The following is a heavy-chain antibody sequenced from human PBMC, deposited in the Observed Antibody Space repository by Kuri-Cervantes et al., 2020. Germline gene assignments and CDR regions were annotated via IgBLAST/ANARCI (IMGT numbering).Heavy chain of an antibody. CDR1: GGSISSGGYY. V-gene: IGHV4-31*11. Sequence: LRLSCAVPGGSISSGGYYWSWIRQHPGKGLEWIGYIYYSGSTYYNPSLKSRVTISVDTSKNQFSLKLSSVTAADTAVYYCARGLCIAAAGTCWFDPWGQGTLVTVSS. CDR3: ARGLCIAAAGTCWFDP. D-gene: IGHD6-13*01. CDR2: IYYSGST. J-gene: IGHJ5*02.